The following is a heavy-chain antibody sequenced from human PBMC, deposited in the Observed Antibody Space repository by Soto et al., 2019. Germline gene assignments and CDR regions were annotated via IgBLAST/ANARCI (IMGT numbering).Heavy chain of an antibody. J-gene: IGHJ4*02. Sequence: SETLSLTCTVSGGSISSYYWSWIRQPPGKGLEWIGYIYYSGSTNYNPSLKSRVTISVDTSKKQFSLKLSSVTAADTAVYYCARSLFYYDSSGYNASYFDYWGQGTLVTVSS. CDR3: ARSLFYYDSSGYNASYFDY. CDR1: GGSISSYY. V-gene: IGHV4-59*01. CDR2: IYYSGST. D-gene: IGHD3-22*01.